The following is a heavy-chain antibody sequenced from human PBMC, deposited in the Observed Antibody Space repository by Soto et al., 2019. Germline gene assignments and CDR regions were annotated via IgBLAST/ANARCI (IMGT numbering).Heavy chain of an antibody. V-gene: IGHV1-69*13. CDR3: AIRGYSYGLGYYYYGMDV. CDR1: GGTFSSYA. J-gene: IGHJ6*02. CDR2: IIPIFGTA. D-gene: IGHD5-18*01. Sequence: ASVKVSCKASGGTFSSYAISWVRQSPGQGLEWMGGIIPIFGTANYAQKFQGRVTITADESTSTAYMELSSLRSEDTAVYYCAIRGYSYGLGYYYYGMDVWGQGTTVTVSS.